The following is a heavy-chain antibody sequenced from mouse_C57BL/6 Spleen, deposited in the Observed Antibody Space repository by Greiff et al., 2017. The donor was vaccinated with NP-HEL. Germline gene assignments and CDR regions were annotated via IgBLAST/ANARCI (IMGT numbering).Heavy chain of an antibody. Sequence: VQLQQSGPELVKPGASVKISCKASGYTFTDYYMNWVKQSHGKSLEWIGDINPNNGGTSYNQKFKGKATLTVDKSSSTAYMELRSLTSEDSAVYYCARDYYGSSGAYWGQGTLVTVSA. D-gene: IGHD1-1*01. CDR1: GYTFTDYY. CDR2: INPNNGGT. V-gene: IGHV1-26*01. J-gene: IGHJ3*01. CDR3: ARDYYGSSGAY.